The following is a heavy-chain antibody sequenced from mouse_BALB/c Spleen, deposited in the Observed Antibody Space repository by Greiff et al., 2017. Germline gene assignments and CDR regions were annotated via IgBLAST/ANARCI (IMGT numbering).Heavy chain of an antibody. Sequence: QVQLKQSGAELVRPGSSVKISCKASGYAFSSYWMNWVKQRPGQGLEWIGQIYPGDGATNYNGKFKGKATLTADNSSSTAYMQLSSLTSEDSAVYFCARGYDYGGYYAMDYWGQGTSVTVSS. CDR3: ARGYDYGGYYAMDY. V-gene: IGHV1-80*01. CDR1: GYAFSSYW. J-gene: IGHJ4*01. CDR2: IYPGDGAT. D-gene: IGHD2-4*01.